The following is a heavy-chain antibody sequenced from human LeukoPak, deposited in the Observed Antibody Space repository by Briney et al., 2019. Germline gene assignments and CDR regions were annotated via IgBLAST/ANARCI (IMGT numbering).Heavy chain of an antibody. V-gene: IGHV4-38-2*01. CDR1: GYSIRTGYY. CDR3: ARSYFSVGAFDI. CDR2: VYHSGST. D-gene: IGHD2/OR15-2a*01. Sequence: SETLSLTCGVSGYSIRTGYYCGWVRQPPGKDLEWIGSVYHSGSTYYNPSLKRRVNILVDTSKNQFSLSLTSVTAADTAVYYCARSYFSVGAFDIWGQGTMVTVSS. J-gene: IGHJ3*02.